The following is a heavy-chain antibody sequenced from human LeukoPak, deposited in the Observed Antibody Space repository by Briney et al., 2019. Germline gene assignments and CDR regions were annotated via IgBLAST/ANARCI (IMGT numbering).Heavy chain of an antibody. Sequence: GASVMVSCKXSGYTFTSYGISWVRQAPGQRLERMGWISAYNGNTGYAQKFQGRVTITRNTSISTAYMELSSLRSEDTAVYYCARGLGASWPFDYWGQGTLVTVSS. D-gene: IGHD6-13*01. J-gene: IGHJ4*02. CDR1: GYTFTSYG. CDR2: ISAYNGNT. V-gene: IGHV1-8*03. CDR3: ARGLGASWPFDY.